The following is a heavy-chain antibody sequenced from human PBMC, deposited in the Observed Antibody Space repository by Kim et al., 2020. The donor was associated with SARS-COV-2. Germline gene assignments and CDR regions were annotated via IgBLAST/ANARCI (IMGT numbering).Heavy chain of an antibody. CDR1: GYTFTGYY. J-gene: IGHJ5*02. CDR2: INPNSGGT. Sequence: ASVKVSCKASGYTFTGYYMHWVRQAPGQGLEWMGRINPNSGGTNYAQKFQGRVTMTRDTSISTAYMELSRLRSDDTAVYYCARDKESIEGGVDPWGQGTLVTVSS. V-gene: IGHV1-2*06. D-gene: IGHD1-26*01. CDR3: ARDKESIEGGVDP.